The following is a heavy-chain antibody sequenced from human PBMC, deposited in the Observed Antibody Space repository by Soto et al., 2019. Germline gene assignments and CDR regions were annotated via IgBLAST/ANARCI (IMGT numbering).Heavy chain of an antibody. D-gene: IGHD6-6*01. CDR3: TWHADVHHGMLV. V-gene: IGHV3-15*01. CDR2: IRNGGAT. Sequence: EVQVVESGGGLVKPGDSLRLSCVVSGLIFSDAWVSWVRQAPGKGLEWLGRIRNGGATDYPAPVKGRFTMSRDDSKNTLYLQMSSLNTEDTVLDYCTWHADVHHGMLVWGPGTTVTVSS. J-gene: IGHJ6*02. CDR1: GLIFSDAW.